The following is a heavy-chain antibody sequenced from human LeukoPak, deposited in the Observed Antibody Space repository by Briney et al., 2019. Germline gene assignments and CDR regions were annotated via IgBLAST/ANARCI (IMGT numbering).Heavy chain of an antibody. CDR2: ISSSSSYI. Sequence: GGSLRLSCAASGFTFSSYSMNWVRQAPGKGLEWVSSISSSSSYIYYADSVKGRFTISRDNAKNSPYLQMNSLRAEDTAVYYCARSVGETGIVVVPAAIFDYWGQGTLVTVSS. V-gene: IGHV3-21*01. J-gene: IGHJ4*02. D-gene: IGHD2-2*01. CDR1: GFTFSSYS. CDR3: ARSVGETGIVVVPAAIFDY.